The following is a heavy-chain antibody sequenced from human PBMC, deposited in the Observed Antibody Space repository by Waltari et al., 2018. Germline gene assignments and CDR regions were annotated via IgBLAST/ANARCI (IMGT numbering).Heavy chain of an antibody. J-gene: IGHJ4*02. CDR1: GFTFSDHY. D-gene: IGHD2-15*01. CDR3: TRVVTPFAYCSGGSCYEDY. V-gene: IGHV3-72*01. CDR2: TGNKANSYTT. Sequence: EVQLVESGGGFVQPGGSLRLSCAASGFTFSDHYMDWVRQDPGKGLEWVGRTGNKANSYTTEYAASVKGRFTVSRDDSKNSLYLQMNSLKTEDTAVYYCTRVVTPFAYCSGGSCYEDYWGQGTLVTVSS.